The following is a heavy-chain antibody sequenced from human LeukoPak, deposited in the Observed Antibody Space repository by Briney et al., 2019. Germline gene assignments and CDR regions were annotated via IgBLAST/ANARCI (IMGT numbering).Heavy chain of an antibody. J-gene: IGHJ4*02. CDR3: ARIYGGTSNHQYCDS. D-gene: IGHD4-23*01. V-gene: IGHV4-39*01. CDR1: GASSSSSSYY. Sequence: PETLSLTCSVSGASSSSSSYYWGWIPQPPGKGREGIGRIHDSGSTDDNPSLKSRVTISVDTPKNQFSLKLSSVTAADTAVYYCARIYGGTSNHQYCDSWGPGNLVTVSS. CDR2: IHDSGST.